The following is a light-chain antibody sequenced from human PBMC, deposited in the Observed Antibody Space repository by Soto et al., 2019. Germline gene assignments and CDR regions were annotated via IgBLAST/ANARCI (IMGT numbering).Light chain of an antibody. Sequence: EIVLTPSPATLSLSPGERATLSCRASQRGTSNLAWYQQRPAQAPRILIYDAARRATGIPARFSGSGGGADFTLTISTLEPEDFAVYYCQQRSSWPITFGQGTRLEIK. J-gene: IGKJ5*01. CDR1: QRGTSN. CDR2: DAA. V-gene: IGKV3-11*01. CDR3: QQRSSWPIT.